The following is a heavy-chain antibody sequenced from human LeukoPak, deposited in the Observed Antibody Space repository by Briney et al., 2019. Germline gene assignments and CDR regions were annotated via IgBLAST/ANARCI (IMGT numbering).Heavy chain of an antibody. V-gene: IGHV4-39*07. Sequence: SETLSLTCTVSGGSISSSSYYWGWIRQPPGKGLEWIGSIYYSGSTYYNPSLKSRVTISVDTSKNQFSLKLSSVTAADTAVNYCAITVTPGRYYYYYYMDVWGKGTTVTVSS. CDR2: IYYSGST. CDR1: GGSISSSSYY. D-gene: IGHD4-17*01. J-gene: IGHJ6*03. CDR3: AITVTPGRYYYYYYMDV.